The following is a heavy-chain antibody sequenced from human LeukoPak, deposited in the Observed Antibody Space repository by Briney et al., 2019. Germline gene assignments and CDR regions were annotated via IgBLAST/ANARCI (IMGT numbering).Heavy chain of an antibody. D-gene: IGHD2-15*01. J-gene: IGHJ4*02. Sequence: PGGSLRLSCAASGFTVSSNYMSWVRQAPGKGLEWVSIIYSGGSTYYADSVKGRFTISRDSSKNTLYLQMNSLRAEDTAVYYCARGAPYCSGGSCMYYFDYWGQGTLVTVSS. CDR1: GFTVSSNY. V-gene: IGHV3-66*01. CDR3: ARGAPYCSGGSCMYYFDY. CDR2: IYSGGST.